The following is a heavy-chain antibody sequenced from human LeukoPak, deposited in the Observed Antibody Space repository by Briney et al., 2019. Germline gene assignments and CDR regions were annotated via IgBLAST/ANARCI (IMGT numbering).Heavy chain of an antibody. V-gene: IGHV3-30*18. CDR2: ISSNGNDK. CDR3: AKAGAYDTSGYYYYLEY. D-gene: IGHD3-22*01. CDR1: KFTFSDYS. J-gene: IGHJ4*02. Sequence: GGSLRLSCAASKFTFSDYSMSWVRQAPGKGLEWVASISSNGNDKFYVDSVEGRFTISRDNSRSTLYLQMDSLRAEDTAVYYCAKAGAYDTSGYYYYLEYWGQGTLVTVSS.